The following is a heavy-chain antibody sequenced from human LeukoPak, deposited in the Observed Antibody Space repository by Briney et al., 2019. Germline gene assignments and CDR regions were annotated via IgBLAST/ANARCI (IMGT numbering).Heavy chain of an antibody. CDR3: ARGRVSSSTWYSTYYYYFYMDV. J-gene: IGHJ6*03. CDR2: VDHTGST. D-gene: IGHD1-1*01. V-gene: IGHV4-59*01. Sequence: SETLSLTCTVSDDSITMYYWTWIRQPPGKGLEWIGYVDHTGSTNFNPSLNGRVSISRGTSKNLFSLRLRSVTAADTAVYFCARGRVSSSTWYSTYYYYFYMDVWGKGTTVTVSS. CDR1: DDSITMYY.